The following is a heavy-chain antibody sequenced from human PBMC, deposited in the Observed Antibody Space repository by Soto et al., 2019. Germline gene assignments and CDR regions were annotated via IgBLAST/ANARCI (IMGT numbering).Heavy chain of an antibody. CDR2: IYYSGST. V-gene: IGHV4-39*01. Sequence: SETLSLTCTVSGGSISSSSYYWGWIRQPPGKGLEWIGSIYYSGSTYYNPSLKSRVTISVDTSKNQFSLKLSSVTAADTAVYYCARLLAARDFDYWGQGTLVTVSS. D-gene: IGHD6-6*01. CDR3: ARLLAARDFDY. CDR1: GGSISSSSYY. J-gene: IGHJ4*02.